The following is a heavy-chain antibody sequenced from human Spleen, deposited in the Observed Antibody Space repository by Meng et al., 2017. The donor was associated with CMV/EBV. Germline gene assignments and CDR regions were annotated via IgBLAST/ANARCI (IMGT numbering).Heavy chain of an antibody. CDR2: VRASGGST. CDR3: AKDQNVVVPATDY. CDR1: GFTVSSNY. V-gene: IGHV3-23*01. Sequence: GGSLRLSCAASGFTVSSNYMSWVRQAPGRGLEWVSGVRASGGSTYYADSVKGRFTISRDNSKNTLYLQMNSLRAEDTAVYYCAKDQNVVVPATDYWGQGTLVTVSS. J-gene: IGHJ4*02. D-gene: IGHD2-2*01.